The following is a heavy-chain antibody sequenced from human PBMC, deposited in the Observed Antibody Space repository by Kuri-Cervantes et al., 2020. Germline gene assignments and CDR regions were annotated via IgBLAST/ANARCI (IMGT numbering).Heavy chain of an antibody. V-gene: IGHV4-34*01. CDR1: GFTFSSYA. J-gene: IGHJ4*02. CDR3: ARGTMITFGGVIAPNYFDY. Sequence: GSLRLSCAASGFTFSSYAMSWVRQAPGKGLEWIGEINHSGSTNYNPSLKSRVTISVDTSKNQFSLKLSSVTAADTAVYYCARGTMITFGGVIAPNYFDYWGQGTLVTVSS. D-gene: IGHD3-16*02. CDR2: INHSGST.